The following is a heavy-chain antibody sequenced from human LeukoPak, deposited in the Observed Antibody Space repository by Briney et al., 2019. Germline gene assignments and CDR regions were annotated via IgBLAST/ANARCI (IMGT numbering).Heavy chain of an antibody. D-gene: IGHD2-8*01. CDR1: GFTFSSYG. Sequence: GGSLGLSCAASGFTFSSYGMHWVRQAPGKGLEWVAVISYDGSNKYYADSVKGRFTISRDNSKNTLYLQMNSLRAEDTAVYYCANGYCTNGVCYPYYYYYMDVWGTGTTVTVSS. J-gene: IGHJ6*03. CDR3: ANGYCTNGVCYPYYYYYMDV. V-gene: IGHV3-30*18. CDR2: ISYDGSNK.